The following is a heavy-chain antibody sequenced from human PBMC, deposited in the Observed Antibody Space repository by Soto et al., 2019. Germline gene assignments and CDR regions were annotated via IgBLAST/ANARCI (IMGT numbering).Heavy chain of an antibody. CDR1: GGSFSGYY. V-gene: IGHV4-34*01. D-gene: IGHD3-16*02. CDR3: ARRVWGSYREFDY. J-gene: IGHJ4*02. CDR2: INHSGST. Sequence: KPSETLSLTCAVYGGSFSGYYWSWIRQPPGKGLEWIGEINHSGSTNYNPALKSRVTISVDTSKNQFSLKLSSVTAADTAVYYCARRVWGSYREFDYWGQGXPVTVSS.